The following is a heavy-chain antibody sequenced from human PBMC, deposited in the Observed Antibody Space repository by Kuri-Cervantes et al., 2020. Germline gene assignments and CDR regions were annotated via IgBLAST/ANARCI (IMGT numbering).Heavy chain of an antibody. CDR3: AKDGGPFSPWELQYFDS. Sequence: WGSLRLSCAASGFTFSSYGMHWVRQAPGKGLEWVAVISYDGSNKYYADSVKGRFTISRDNSKNTLYLQMNSPRAEDTAVYYCAKDGGPFSPWELQYFDSWGQGTLVTVSS. CDR1: GFTFSSYG. J-gene: IGHJ4*02. CDR2: ISYDGSNK. V-gene: IGHV3-30*18. D-gene: IGHD1-26*01.